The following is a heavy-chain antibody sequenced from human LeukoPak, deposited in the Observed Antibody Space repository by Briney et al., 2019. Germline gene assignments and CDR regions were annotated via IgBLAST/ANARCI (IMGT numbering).Heavy chain of an antibody. CDR1: GGSISSYY. V-gene: IGHV4-59*12. Sequence: PSETLSLTCTVSGGSISSYYWSWIRQPPGKGLEWIGYIYYSGSTNYNPSLKSRVTMSADTSRNQLSLKLTSVTAADTAVYYCARYYYDSSGYYYKHYWGQGTPVTVSS. CDR3: ARYYYDSSGYYYKHY. J-gene: IGHJ4*02. CDR2: IYYSGST. D-gene: IGHD3-22*01.